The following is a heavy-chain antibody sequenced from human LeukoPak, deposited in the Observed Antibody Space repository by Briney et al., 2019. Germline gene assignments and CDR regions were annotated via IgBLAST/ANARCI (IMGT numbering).Heavy chain of an antibody. CDR2: ISGSGDST. Sequence: GGSLRLSCAASGFTFSSYAMSWVRQAPGKGLEWVSGISGSGDSTYYADSVKGRYTISRDNSKNTLYLQMNSLRAEDTAVYYCAKPEADDAFDIWGQGTMVTVSS. V-gene: IGHV3-23*01. CDR1: GFTFSSYA. CDR3: AKPEADDAFDI. J-gene: IGHJ3*02.